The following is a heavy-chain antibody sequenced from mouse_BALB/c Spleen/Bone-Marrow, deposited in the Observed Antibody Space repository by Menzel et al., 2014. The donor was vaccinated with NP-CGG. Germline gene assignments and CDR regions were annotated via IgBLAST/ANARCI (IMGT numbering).Heavy chain of an antibody. CDR1: GYTFTSYY. J-gene: IGHJ2*01. CDR2: INPSNGGT. CDR3: TRREVGYPYYFDY. V-gene: IGHV1S81*02. D-gene: IGHD1-1*02. Sequence: QVQLQQSGAELVKPGASVKLSCKASGYTFTSYYMYWVKQRPGQGLEWIGEINPSNGGTNFNEEFKSKATLTVDKSSSTAYMQLSSLTSEDSAVYYCTRREVGYPYYFDYWGQGTTLTVSS.